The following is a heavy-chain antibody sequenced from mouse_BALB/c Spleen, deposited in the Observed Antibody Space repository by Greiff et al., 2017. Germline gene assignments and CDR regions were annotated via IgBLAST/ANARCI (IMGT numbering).Heavy chain of an antibody. J-gene: IGHJ3*01. CDR3: ARPSYDGNWQFAY. V-gene: IGHV14-3*02. CDR2: IDPANGNT. D-gene: IGHD2-3*01. Sequence: VQLQQSGAELVKPGASVKLSCTASGFNIKDTYMHWVKQRPEQGLEWIGRIDPANGNTKYDPKFQGKATITADTSSNTAYLQLSSLTSEDTAVYYCARPSYDGNWQFAYWGQGTLVTVSA. CDR1: GFNIKDTY.